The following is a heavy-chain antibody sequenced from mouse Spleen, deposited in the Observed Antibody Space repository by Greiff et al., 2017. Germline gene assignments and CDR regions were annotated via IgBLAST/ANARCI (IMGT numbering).Heavy chain of an antibody. CDR3: ARGGYDGRGY. J-gene: IGHJ4*01. CDR2: IFTGTGTT. V-gene: IGHV1S132*01. D-gene: IGHD2-2*01. Sequence: QVQLQQSGAELVKPGASVKLSCKTSGYTFTSYWMQWVKQRPGQGLGWIGEIFTGTGTTYYNEKFKGKATLTIDTSSSTAYMQLSSLTSEDSAVYFCARGGYDGRGYWGQGTSVTVSS. CDR1: GYTFTSYW.